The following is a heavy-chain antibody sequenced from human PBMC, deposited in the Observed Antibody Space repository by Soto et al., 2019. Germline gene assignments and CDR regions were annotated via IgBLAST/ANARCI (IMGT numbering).Heavy chain of an antibody. Sequence: XATLYLTCTVSGGSISSYYWSWIRQPPGKGLEWIGYIYYSGSTNYNPSLKSRVTISVDTSKNQFSLKLSSVTAADTAVYYCAREGGAGDYWGQGTLVTV. J-gene: IGHJ4*02. CDR2: IYYSGST. V-gene: IGHV4-59*01. D-gene: IGHD1-26*01. CDR3: AREGGAGDY. CDR1: GGSISSYY.